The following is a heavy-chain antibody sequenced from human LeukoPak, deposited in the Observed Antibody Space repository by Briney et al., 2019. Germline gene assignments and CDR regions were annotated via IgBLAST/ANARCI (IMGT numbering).Heavy chain of an antibody. D-gene: IGHD4-23*01. V-gene: IGHV3-23*01. CDR2: ISGSGDKI. CDR1: GFTFSSYA. CDR3: AKALADGGTFDY. J-gene: IGHJ4*02. Sequence: PGGSLRLSCAASGFTFSSYAMSWVRQAPGKGLEWVSAISGSGDKIFYADSVKGRFTISRDNSRNTLYLQMNSLRAEDTATYYCAKALADGGTFDYWGQGTLVTVSS.